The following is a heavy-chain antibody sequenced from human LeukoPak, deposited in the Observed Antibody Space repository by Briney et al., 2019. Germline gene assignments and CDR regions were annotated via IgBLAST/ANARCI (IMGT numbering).Heavy chain of an antibody. V-gene: IGHV4-34*01. CDR3: ARDLSDYYGSGSYRPIDAFDI. Sequence: SETLSLTCAVYGGSFSGYYWSWIRQPPGKGLEWIGEVNHSGSPNYNPSLKSRVTISIDTSKNQFSLKLSPVTAADTAVYYCARDLSDYYGSGSYRPIDAFDIWGQGTMVTVSS. CDR2: VNHSGSP. J-gene: IGHJ3*02. CDR1: GGSFSGYY. D-gene: IGHD3-10*01.